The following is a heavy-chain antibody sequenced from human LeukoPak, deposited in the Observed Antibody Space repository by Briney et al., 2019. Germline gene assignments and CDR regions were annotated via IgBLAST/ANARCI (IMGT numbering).Heavy chain of an antibody. D-gene: IGHD6-19*01. CDR1: GFTFNRYG. V-gene: IGHV1-18*01. Sequence: ASVKVSCKASGFTFNRYGISWVRQAPGQGLEWMGWISAYNGDTNYAQKFQGRVTMTTDTSTSTAYTEVRSLISDDTAVYYCARDPSNTSGRYAYFDYWGQGTLVTVSS. CDR2: ISAYNGDT. CDR3: ARDPSNTSGRYAYFDY. J-gene: IGHJ4*02.